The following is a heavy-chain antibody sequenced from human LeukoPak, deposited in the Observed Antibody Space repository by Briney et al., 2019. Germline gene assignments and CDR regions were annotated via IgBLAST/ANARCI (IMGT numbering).Heavy chain of an antibody. Sequence: PSETLSLTCAVYGGSFSGYYWSWIRQPPGKGLEWIGEINHSGSTHYNPSLKSRVTISVDTSKNQFSLKLSSVTAADTAVYYCARGRVRRYFDSYYFDYWGQGTLVTVSS. CDR2: INHSGST. D-gene: IGHD3-9*01. V-gene: IGHV4-34*01. CDR1: GGSFSGYY. J-gene: IGHJ4*02. CDR3: ARGRVRRYFDSYYFDY.